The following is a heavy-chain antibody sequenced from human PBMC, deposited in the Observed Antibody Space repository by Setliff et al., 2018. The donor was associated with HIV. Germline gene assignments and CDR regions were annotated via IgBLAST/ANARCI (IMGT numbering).Heavy chain of an antibody. Sequence: PSETLSLTCTVSGGSISSNNYYWGWIRQPPGKGLEYIGNIYQSGTTYYNSSLASRVTMSLDTSKNQFSLKLNSVTAADTAVYYCARGPGGTVPKPLDAFDIWGQGTMVTVSS. CDR1: GGSISSNNYY. CDR3: ARGPGGTVPKPLDAFDI. J-gene: IGHJ3*02. D-gene: IGHD1-1*01. V-gene: IGHV4-39*07. CDR2: IYQSGTT.